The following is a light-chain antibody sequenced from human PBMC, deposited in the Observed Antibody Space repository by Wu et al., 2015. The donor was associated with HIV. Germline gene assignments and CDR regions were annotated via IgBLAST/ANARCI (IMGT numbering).Light chain of an antibody. J-gene: IGKJ1*01. V-gene: IGKV3-20*01. CDR2: GAS. Sequence: EIMLTQSPATLSLSPGERATLSCRASQSVNNYLAWFQQKPGQAPRLLIYGASSRAAGIPDRFSGSGSGTDFTLSISRLEPEDFAVYYCQQYGGSSRSFGQGTKVEV. CDR3: QQYGGSSRS. CDR1: QSVNNY.